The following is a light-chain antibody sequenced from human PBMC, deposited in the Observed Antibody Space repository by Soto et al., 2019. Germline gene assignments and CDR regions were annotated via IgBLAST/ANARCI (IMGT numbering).Light chain of an antibody. Sequence: DIQMTQSPSSLSASLGDRVAITCRASQSISSYLNWYQQKPGKAPKVLIYAASNLQSGVPSRFSGSGSGTDFALTSSSLQPEDFATYYCQQGYSPPITFGQGTRLEIK. V-gene: IGKV1-39*01. CDR1: QSISSY. J-gene: IGKJ5*01. CDR2: AAS. CDR3: QQGYSPPIT.